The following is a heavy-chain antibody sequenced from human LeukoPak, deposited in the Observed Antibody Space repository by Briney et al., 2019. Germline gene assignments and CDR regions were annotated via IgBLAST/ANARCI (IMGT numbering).Heavy chain of an antibody. CDR2: VYTTGST. CDR3: ARKFDF. J-gene: IGHJ4*02. Sequence: SETLSLTCTVSGDSISSGSYYWSWIRQPAGKGLEWIGLVYTTGSTNYNPSLKSRVTISVDTSKNQFSLSLTSVTAADTALYYCARKFDFWGQGTLVTVSS. V-gene: IGHV4-61*02. CDR1: GDSISSGSYY.